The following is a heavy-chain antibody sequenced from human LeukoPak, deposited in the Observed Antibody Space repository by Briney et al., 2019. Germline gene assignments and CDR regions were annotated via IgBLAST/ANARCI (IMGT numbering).Heavy chain of an antibody. J-gene: IGHJ5*02. D-gene: IGHD3-22*01. V-gene: IGHV1-18*01. Sequence: ASVKVSCKASGYTFISYGISWVRQAPGQGLEWMGWVSPYNGNTYYVQKLQGRVTMTRDMSTSTVYMELSSLRSEDTAVYYCARGAHVRMYDSNHNCFDPWGQGTLVTVSS. CDR3: ARGAHVRMYDSNHNCFDP. CDR2: VSPYNGNT. CDR1: GYTFISYG.